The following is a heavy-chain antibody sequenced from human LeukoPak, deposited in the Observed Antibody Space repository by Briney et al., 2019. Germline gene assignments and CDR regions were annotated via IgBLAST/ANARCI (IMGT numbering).Heavy chain of an antibody. Sequence: SETLSLTCTVSGGSTSSYYWSWIRQPPGKGLEWIGYIYYSGSTNYNPSLKSRVTISVDTSKNQFSLKLSSVTAADTAVYYCARLDDYGDYFDYWGQGTLVTVSS. D-gene: IGHD4-17*01. J-gene: IGHJ4*02. V-gene: IGHV4-59*08. CDR1: GGSTSSYY. CDR2: IYYSGST. CDR3: ARLDDYGDYFDY.